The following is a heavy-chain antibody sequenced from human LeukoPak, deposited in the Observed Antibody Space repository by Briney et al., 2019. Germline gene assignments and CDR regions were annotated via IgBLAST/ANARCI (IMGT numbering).Heavy chain of an antibody. CDR2: IYTSGST. Sequence: SETLSLTCTVSGGSISSYYWSWIRQPAGKGLEWIGRIYTSGSTNYNPSLKSRVTMSVDTSKNQFSLKLSSVTAADTAVYYGAREVSRSGSSDYYHFVYWGQGTLVTVSS. CDR3: AREVSRSGSSDYYHFVY. V-gene: IGHV4-4*07. CDR1: GGSISSYY. D-gene: IGHD3-22*01. J-gene: IGHJ4*02.